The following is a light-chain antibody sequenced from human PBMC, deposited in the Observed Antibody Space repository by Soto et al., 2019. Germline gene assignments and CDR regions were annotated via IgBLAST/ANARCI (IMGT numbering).Light chain of an antibody. CDR2: DTN. CDR1: TSNIGNSY. Sequence: QSALTQPPSVSAAPGQKVTISCSGSTSNIGNSYVAWYLQLPGTAPKLLIYDTNKRPSGIPDRFSGSKSGTSATLGITGLQTGDEAEYYCGTWDSSLTLYVFGTGTKVTVL. CDR3: GTWDSSLTLYV. J-gene: IGLJ1*01. V-gene: IGLV1-51*01.